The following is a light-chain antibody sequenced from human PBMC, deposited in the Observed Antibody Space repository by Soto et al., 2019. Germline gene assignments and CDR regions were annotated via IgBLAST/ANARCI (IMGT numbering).Light chain of an antibody. Sequence: EIVLTQSPGTLSLSPGERATLSCRASQSVSSIYLAWYQQKPGQAPRLVIYGASNRATGVPDRFSGSGSGTVFSLTISRLEPEDFAVYYCQQYGGSWTFGQGTKVASK. J-gene: IGKJ1*01. CDR3: QQYGGSWT. CDR2: GAS. CDR1: QSVSSIY. V-gene: IGKV3-20*01.